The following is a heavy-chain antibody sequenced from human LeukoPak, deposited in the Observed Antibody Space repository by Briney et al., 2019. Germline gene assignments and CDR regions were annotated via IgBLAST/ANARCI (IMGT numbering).Heavy chain of an antibody. V-gene: IGHV3-33*01. CDR1: GFTFSSYG. J-gene: IGHJ4*02. Sequence: QPGRSLRLSCAASGFTFSSYGMHWVRQAPGKGLEWVAVIWYDGSNKYYADSVKGRFTISRDNSKNTLYLQMNSLRAEDTAVYYCARDSIAFGGVIVIGDWGQGTLVTVSS. CDR3: ARDSIAFGGVIVIGD. CDR2: IWYDGSNK. D-gene: IGHD3-16*02.